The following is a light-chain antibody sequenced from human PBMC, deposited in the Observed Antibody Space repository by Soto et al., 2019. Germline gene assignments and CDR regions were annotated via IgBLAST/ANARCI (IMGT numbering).Light chain of an antibody. CDR2: GAS. Sequence: EIVLTQSPGTLSLSPGERATLSCRASQSFSSNYLAWYQQKPGQAPRLLIYGASSRATGIPDRFSGSGSGTEFTLTISRLEPEDFAVYYCQQYGGSPRTFGQGTKVEIK. CDR1: QSFSSNY. CDR3: QQYGGSPRT. J-gene: IGKJ1*01. V-gene: IGKV3-20*01.